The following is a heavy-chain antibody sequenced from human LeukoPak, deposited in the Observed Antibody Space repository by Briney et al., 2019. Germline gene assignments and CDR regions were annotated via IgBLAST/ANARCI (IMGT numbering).Heavy chain of an antibody. J-gene: IGHJ5*02. D-gene: IGHD2-2*01. CDR1: GYTFTGYY. Sequence: ASVKVSCKASGYTFTGYYMYWVRQAPGQGLGWMRWINPNSGGTNYAQKFQGRVTMTRDTSISTAYMELSRLRSDDTAVYYCARRGRYCSSTSCFGTGRLDPWGQGTLVTVSS. CDR3: ARRGRYCSSTSCFGTGRLDP. CDR2: INPNSGGT. V-gene: IGHV1-2*02.